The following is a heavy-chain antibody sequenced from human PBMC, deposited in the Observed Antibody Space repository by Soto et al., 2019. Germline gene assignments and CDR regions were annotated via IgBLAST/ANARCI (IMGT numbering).Heavy chain of an antibody. D-gene: IGHD4-17*01. V-gene: IGHV3-21*01. CDR3: ARGLHGDYVRIN. J-gene: IGHJ4*02. CDR1: GFTFSSYS. Sequence: EVQLVESGGGLVKPGGSLRLSCAASGFTFSSYSMNWVRQAPGKGLEWVSSISSSSSYIYYADSVKGRFTISRDNAKNSLYLQMNSLRAEDTAVYYCARGLHGDYVRINWGQGTLVTVSS. CDR2: ISSSSSYI.